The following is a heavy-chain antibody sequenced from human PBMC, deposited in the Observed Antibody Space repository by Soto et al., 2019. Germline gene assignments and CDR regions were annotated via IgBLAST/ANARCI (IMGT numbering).Heavy chain of an antibody. CDR3: ARDLDGSGSYYTDY. CDR1: GGTFSSCA. V-gene: IGHV1-69*13. D-gene: IGHD3-10*01. CDR2: IIPIFGTA. J-gene: IGHJ4*02. Sequence: GASVKVSCKASGGTFSSCAISWVRQAPGQGLEWMGWIIPIFGTANYAQKFQGRVTITADEYTSTAYMELRSLRSEDTAVYYCARDLDGSGSYYTDYWGPGTLVTVSS.